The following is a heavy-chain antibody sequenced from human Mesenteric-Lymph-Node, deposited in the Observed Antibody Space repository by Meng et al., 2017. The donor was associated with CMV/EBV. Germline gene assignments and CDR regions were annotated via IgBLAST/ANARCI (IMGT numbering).Heavy chain of an antibody. J-gene: IGHJ4*02. CDR2: INPNTGDT. Sequence: ASVKVSCKASGYTFTGYYMHWVRQAPGQGLDWMGWINPNTGDTNYAQKFQGRVTLTRDTSVTTTYMELSGLRSDDTAVYFCARGMGRLGSRLDYWGQGTLVTVSS. V-gene: IGHV1-2*02. CDR3: ARGMGRLGSRLDY. CDR1: GYTFTGYY. D-gene: IGHD7-27*01.